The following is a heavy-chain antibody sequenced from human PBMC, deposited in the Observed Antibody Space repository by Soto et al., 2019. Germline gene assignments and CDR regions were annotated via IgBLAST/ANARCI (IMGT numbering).Heavy chain of an antibody. J-gene: IGHJ4*02. V-gene: IGHV3-48*03. CDR1: GFTFSSYE. Sequence: EVQLVESGGGLVQPGGSLRLSCAASGFTFSSYEMNWVRQAPGKGLEWVSYISSSGSTIYYADSVKGRFTISRDNAKNSLYLQMYSLRVEDTAVYYCARALDFWSGYLPDWGQGTLVTVSS. CDR3: ARALDFWSGYLPD. CDR2: ISSSGSTI. D-gene: IGHD3-3*01.